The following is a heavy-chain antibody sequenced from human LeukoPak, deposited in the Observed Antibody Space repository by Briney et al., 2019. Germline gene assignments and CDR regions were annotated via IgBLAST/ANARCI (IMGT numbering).Heavy chain of an antibody. CDR2: IYWDDDK. CDR3: AHRRGYYDSTGYYSGHFDY. CDR1: GFSLSTTGVG. J-gene: IGHJ4*02. D-gene: IGHD3-22*01. Sequence: SGPTLVNPTQTLTLTCTFSGFSLSTTGVGVGWIRQPPGKALEWLALIYWDDDKRYSPSLKSRLTITKDTSNNQVILTMTNMDPVDTATYFCAHRRGYYDSTGYYSGHFDYWGQGTLVTVSS. V-gene: IGHV2-5*02.